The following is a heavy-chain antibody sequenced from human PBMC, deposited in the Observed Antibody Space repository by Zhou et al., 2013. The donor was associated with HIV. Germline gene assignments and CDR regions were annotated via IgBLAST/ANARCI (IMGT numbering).Heavy chain of an antibody. CDR3: ARVLEGCSTSCYYYY. V-gene: IGHV1-69*04. CDR2: IVPIVALT. J-gene: IGHJ4*02. Sequence: QVQLVQSGAEVKKPGSSVKVSCKASGGTFSSLAFSWVRQAPGQGPEWLGRIVPIVALTYYAPKFQGRVTITTDESTSTAYMELSSLRSEDTAVYYCARVLEGCSTSCYYYYWGQGTLVTVSS. CDR1: GGTFSSLA. D-gene: IGHD2-2*01.